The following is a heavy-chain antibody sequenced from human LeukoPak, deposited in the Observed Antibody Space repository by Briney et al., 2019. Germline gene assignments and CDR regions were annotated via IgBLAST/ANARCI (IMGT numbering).Heavy chain of an antibody. Sequence: ASVKVSCKASGYTFTSYAMNWVRQAPGQGLEWMGWINTNTGNPTYAQGFTGRFVFSLDTSVSTAYLQISSLKAEDTAVYYCARPPTPTVTTFSFMDYWGQGTLVTVSS. J-gene: IGHJ4*02. CDR3: ARPPTPTVTTFSFMDY. CDR1: GYTFTSYA. D-gene: IGHD4-17*01. V-gene: IGHV7-4-1*02. CDR2: INTNTGNP.